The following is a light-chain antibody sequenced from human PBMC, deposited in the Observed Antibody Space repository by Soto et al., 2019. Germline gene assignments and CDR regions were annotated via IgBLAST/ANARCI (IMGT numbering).Light chain of an antibody. Sequence: IVMTQSPATLSVSPGERATLSCRASQSVSSNLAWYQQKPGQAPRLLIYGASTRATGIPARFSGSGSGTEFTLTISSLQSEDFAVYYCQQYNNWPFFFGGGT. CDR3: QQYNNWPFF. CDR2: GAS. J-gene: IGKJ4*01. V-gene: IGKV3-15*01. CDR1: QSVSSN.